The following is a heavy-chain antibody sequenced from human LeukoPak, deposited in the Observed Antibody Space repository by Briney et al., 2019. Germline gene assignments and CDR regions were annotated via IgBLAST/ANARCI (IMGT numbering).Heavy chain of an antibody. V-gene: IGHV4-39*01. J-gene: IGHJ4*02. CDR2: IYSSGST. CDR3: ARSGSGGWLNY. D-gene: IGHD6-19*01. Sequence: SETLSLTCTVSGGSISSSTYYWGWIRQPPGKGLEWVGSIYSSGSTYYNPSLKSRLTISVDTSKNQFSLKVSSVTAADTAVYYCARSGSGGWLNYWGQGTLVTVSS. CDR1: GGSISSSTYY.